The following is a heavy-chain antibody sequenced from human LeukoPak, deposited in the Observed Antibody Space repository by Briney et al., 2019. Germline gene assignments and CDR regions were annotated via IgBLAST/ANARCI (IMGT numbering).Heavy chain of an antibody. J-gene: IGHJ5*02. D-gene: IGHD3-16*02. CDR3: ARHRYDYVWGSYRDWGGSLNWFDP. V-gene: IGHV3-20*04. CDR2: INWNGGST. Sequence: GGSLRLSCAASGFTFDDYGMSWVRQAPGKGLEWVSGINWNGGSTVYADSVKGRFTISRDNAKNSLYLQMNSLRAEDTALYYCARHRYDYVWGSYRDWGGSLNWFDPWGQGTLVTVS. CDR1: GFTFDDYG.